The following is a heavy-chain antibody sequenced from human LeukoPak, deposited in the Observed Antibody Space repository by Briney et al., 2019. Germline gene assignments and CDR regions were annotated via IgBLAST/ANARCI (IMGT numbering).Heavy chain of an antibody. CDR1: GYSISSGYY. CDR3: ARGPTTVTRAFDY. CDR2: IHHSGST. J-gene: IGHJ4*02. Sequence: SETLSLTCTVSGYSISSGYYWGWIRQPPGKGLEWIGSIHHSGSTNSNPSLKSRVTISLDTSKNQFSLKLSSVTAADTAVYYCARGPTTVTRAFDYWGQGSLVTVSS. D-gene: IGHD4-17*01. V-gene: IGHV4-38-2*02.